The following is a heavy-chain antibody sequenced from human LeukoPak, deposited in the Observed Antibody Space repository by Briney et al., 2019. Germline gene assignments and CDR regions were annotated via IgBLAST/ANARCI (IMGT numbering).Heavy chain of an antibody. V-gene: IGHV3-21*01. D-gene: IGHD3-22*01. CDR2: ISSSSSYI. J-gene: IGHJ4*02. CDR1: GFTFSSYS. CDR3: ATSTYYYDISGRQKQEYYFDY. Sequence: GGSLRLSCAASGFTFSSYSMNWVRQAPGKGLEWVSSISSSSSYIYYADSLKGRFTISRDNAKNSLSPQMNSLRAEDTAVYYCATSTYYYDISGRQKQEYYFDYWGQGTLVTVSS.